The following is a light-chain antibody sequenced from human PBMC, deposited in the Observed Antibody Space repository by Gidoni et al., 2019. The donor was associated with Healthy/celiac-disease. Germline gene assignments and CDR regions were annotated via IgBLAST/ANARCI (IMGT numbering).Light chain of an antibody. CDR2: WAS. Sequence: DIVMTQSPDSLTVSLGERATVNCKSSQRVLYSSNNKNYLAWYQQKPGQPPKLLIYWASTRKSGVPDRFSGSGSGTDFTLTISSLQAEDVAVYYCQQYYSTPYTFGQGTKLEIK. CDR1: QRVLYSSNNKNY. CDR3: QQYYSTPYT. V-gene: IGKV4-1*01. J-gene: IGKJ2*01.